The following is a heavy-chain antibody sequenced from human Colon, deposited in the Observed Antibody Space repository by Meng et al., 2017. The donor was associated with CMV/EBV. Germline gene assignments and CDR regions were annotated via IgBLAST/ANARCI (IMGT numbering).Heavy chain of an antibody. J-gene: IGHJ6*02. CDR2: LNHSGIT. V-gene: IGHV4-34*01. CDR3: AILPTGSYYPYYYGLGV. CDR1: GESFSSYY. D-gene: IGHD1-26*01. Sequence: SETLSLTCAVYGESFSSYYWSWVRQRPGKGLEWIGELNHSGITNYNPSLESRVTISVDTSKNQFSLKLTSVTAAETGLYYCAILPTGSYYPYYYGLGVWGQGTAVTVSS.